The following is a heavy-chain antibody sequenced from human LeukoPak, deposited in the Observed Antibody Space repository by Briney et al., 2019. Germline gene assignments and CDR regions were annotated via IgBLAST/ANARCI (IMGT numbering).Heavy chain of an antibody. J-gene: IGHJ4*02. CDR1: GYTFTSYG. CDR2: ISAYNGNT. D-gene: IGHD3-3*01. Sequence: ASVKVSCKASGYTFTSYGISWVRQAPGQGLEWMGWISAYNGNTNYAQKLQGRVTMTTDTSTNTAYMELRSLRSDDTAVYYCARDNPTLRSFDYWGQGTLVTVSS. CDR3: ARDNPTLRSFDY. V-gene: IGHV1-18*01.